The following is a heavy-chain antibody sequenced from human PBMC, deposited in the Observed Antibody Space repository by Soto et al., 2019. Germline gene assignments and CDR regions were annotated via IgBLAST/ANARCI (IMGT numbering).Heavy chain of an antibody. CDR1: GYTSTNYG. D-gene: IGHD6-6*01. V-gene: IGHV1-18*01. CDR2: ISAYNGNT. Sequence: ASVKVSCKASGYTSTNYGMHWVRQAPGQRLEWMGWISAYNGNTNYAQKLQGRVTMTTDTSTSTAYMELRSLRSDDTAVYYCPVFYSSSSSGVWFAPWGQGTLVPVSS. CDR3: PVFYSSSSSGVWFAP. J-gene: IGHJ5*02.